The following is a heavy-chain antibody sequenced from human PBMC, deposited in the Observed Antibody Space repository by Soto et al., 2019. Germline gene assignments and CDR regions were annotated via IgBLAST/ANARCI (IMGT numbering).Heavy chain of an antibody. D-gene: IGHD3-10*01. CDR3: AGQPTAGSYYDLGSYYYYYAMDV. CDR1: GGSISSGDYY. J-gene: IGHJ6*02. CDR2: IYYSWST. Sequence: QVQLQESGPGLVKPSQTLSLTCSVSGGSISSGDYYWNWIRQPPGKGLEWIGHIYYSWSTYYNSSLKCRVTISLDTSKNQFSLKLSSVTAADTAVYYCAGQPTAGSYYDLGSYYYYYAMDVWGQGTTVTVSS. V-gene: IGHV4-30-4*01.